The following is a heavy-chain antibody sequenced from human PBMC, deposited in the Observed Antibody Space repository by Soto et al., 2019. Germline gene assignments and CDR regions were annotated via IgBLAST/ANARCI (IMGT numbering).Heavy chain of an antibody. D-gene: IGHD4-4*01. CDR3: AEHQGGNYAGMDY. CDR1: GGTFSSYA. Sequence: QVQLVQSGAEVKKPGSSLKVACKASGGTFSSYAIIWMRQAPGQGLEWMGGIIPIFGTANYAQKFQGRVTITEDESTSTAYMELSSLRSEDTAVYYCAEHQGGNYAGMDYWGQGTMVTVCS. V-gene: IGHV1-69*01. J-gene: IGHJ4*02. CDR2: IIPIFGTA.